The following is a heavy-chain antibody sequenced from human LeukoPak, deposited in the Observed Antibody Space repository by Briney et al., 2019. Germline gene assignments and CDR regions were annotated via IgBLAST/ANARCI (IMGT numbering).Heavy chain of an antibody. J-gene: IGHJ5*02. D-gene: IGHD2-2*01. CDR1: GGSFSGYY. CDR2: INHSGST. V-gene: IGHV4-34*01. CDR3: ARGFLGLVVPAALNWFDP. Sequence: SETLSLTCAVYGGSFSGYYWSWIRQPPGKGLEWIGEINHSGSTNYNPSLKSRVTISVDTFKNQFSLKLSSVTAADTAVYYCARGFLGLVVPAALNWFDPWGQGTLVTVSS.